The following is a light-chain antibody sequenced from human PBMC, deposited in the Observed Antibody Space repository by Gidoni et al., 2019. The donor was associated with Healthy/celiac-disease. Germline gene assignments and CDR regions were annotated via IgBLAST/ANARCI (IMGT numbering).Light chain of an antibody. CDR1: SSNIGNNY. CDR2: DNN. CDR3: GTWDRSLSAWV. Sequence: QSVLKQPPSVSAAPGQKVTISCSGSSSNIGNNYVSWYQQLPGTAPKLLIDDNNKRPSKSGTSATLGITGLQTGDEADYYCGTWDRSLSAWVFGGGTKLTVL. J-gene: IGLJ3*02. V-gene: IGLV1-51*01.